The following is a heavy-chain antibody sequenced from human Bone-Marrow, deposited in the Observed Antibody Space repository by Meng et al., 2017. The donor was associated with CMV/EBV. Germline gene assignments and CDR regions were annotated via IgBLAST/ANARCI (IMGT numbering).Heavy chain of an antibody. CDR1: GGSISSGSYY. V-gene: IGHV4-61*02. J-gene: IGHJ4*02. Sequence: QVQLQESGPGLVKPSPTLSLTCTVSGGSISSGSYYWSWIRQPAGKGLEWIGRIYTSGSTNYNPSLKSRVTISVDTSKNQFSLKLSSVTAADTAVYYCARGPVQFPFDYWGQGTLVTVSS. CDR2: IYTSGST. CDR3: ARGPVQFPFDY. D-gene: IGHD1-1*01.